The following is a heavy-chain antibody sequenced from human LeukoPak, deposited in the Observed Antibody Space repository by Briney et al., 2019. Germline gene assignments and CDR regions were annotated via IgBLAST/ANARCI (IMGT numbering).Heavy chain of an antibody. V-gene: IGHV3-20*04. J-gene: IGHJ4*02. CDR2: INWNGGST. CDR1: GFTFDDYG. D-gene: IGHD1-26*01. Sequence: GGSLRLSCAASGFTFDDYGMSWVRQAPGKGLEWVSGINWNGGSTGYADSVKGRFTISRDNAKNSLYLQMNSLRAEDTALYYCARDTDSGRYGGGFPLWGQGTLVTVSS. CDR3: ARDTDSGRYGGGFPL.